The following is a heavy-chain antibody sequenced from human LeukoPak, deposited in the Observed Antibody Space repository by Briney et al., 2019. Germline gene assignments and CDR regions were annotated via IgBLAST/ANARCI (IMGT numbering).Heavy chain of an antibody. J-gene: IGHJ3*02. CDR3: ARGPTFPDSWDYDILTGASPPDI. V-gene: IGHV1-46*01. CDR2: INPSGGST. CDR1: GYTFTSYY. D-gene: IGHD3-9*01. Sequence: ASVKVSCKASGYTFTSYYMHWVRQAPGQGLEWMGIINPSGGSTSYAQKFQGRVTMTRDTSTSTVYMELSSLRSEDTAVYYCARGPTFPDSWDYDILTGASPPDIWGQGTMVTVSS.